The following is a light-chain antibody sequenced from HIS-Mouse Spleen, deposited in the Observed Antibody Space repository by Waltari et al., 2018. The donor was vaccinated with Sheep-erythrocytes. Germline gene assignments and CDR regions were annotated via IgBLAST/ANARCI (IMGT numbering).Light chain of an antibody. CDR3: CSYAGSSTPWV. J-gene: IGLJ3*02. V-gene: IGLV2-23*01. CDR1: SSDFGIYHL. CDR2: EGS. Sequence: QSALPQPASVSGSPGQSIPISCPGTSSDFGIYHLVPWYQQHPGKAPKLMIYEGSKRPSGVSNRFSGSKSGNTASLTISGLQAEDEADYYCCSYAGSSTPWVFGGGTKLTVL.